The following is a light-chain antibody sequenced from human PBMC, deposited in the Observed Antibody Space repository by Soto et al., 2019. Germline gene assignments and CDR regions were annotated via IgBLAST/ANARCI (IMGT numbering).Light chain of an antibody. CDR1: SSDVGGYTY. CDR2: DVS. J-gene: IGLJ1*01. Sequence: QSVLTQPASVSGSPGQAITISCTGTSSDVGGYTYVSWYQQHPGKAPKFIIYDVSNRPSGVSNRFSGSKSGNTASLTISGLQAEDVADNYCSSSTIYNLPQLVFRPGTKDTVL. V-gene: IGLV2-14*01. CDR3: SSSTIYNLPQLV.